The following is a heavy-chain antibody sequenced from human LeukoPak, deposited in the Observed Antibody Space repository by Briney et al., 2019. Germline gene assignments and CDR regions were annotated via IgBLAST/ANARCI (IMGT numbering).Heavy chain of an antibody. V-gene: IGHV4-38-2*02. CDR2: MYYTGTT. CDR3: ARSVSAYAGRGWFDP. CDR1: GYSITSGYY. Sequence: SETLSLTCSVSGYSITSGYYWGWIRQPPGKGLEWIASMYYTGTTYYNPSLKSRVTMSVDTSKNQFSLNLTSVTAADTPVFYCARSVSAYAGRGWFDPWGQGTLATVSS. J-gene: IGHJ5*02. D-gene: IGHD5-12*01.